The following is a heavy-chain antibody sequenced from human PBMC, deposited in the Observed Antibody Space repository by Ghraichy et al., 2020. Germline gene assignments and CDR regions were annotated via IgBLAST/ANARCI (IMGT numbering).Heavy chain of an antibody. CDR3: AKGIAATGTGSAFDV. Sequence: GGSLRLSCAASGFTFSSYAMGWVRQAPGKGLEWVSTISSSGGTTYYADSVKGRFTISRDNSKKTLYLQMNSLRAEDTAVYYCAKGIAATGTGSAFDVWGQGTMVTVSS. V-gene: IGHV3-23*01. CDR1: GFTFSSYA. CDR2: ISSSGGTT. D-gene: IGHD6-13*01. J-gene: IGHJ3*01.